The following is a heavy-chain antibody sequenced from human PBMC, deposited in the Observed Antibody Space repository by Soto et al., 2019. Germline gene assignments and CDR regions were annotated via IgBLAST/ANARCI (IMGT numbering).Heavy chain of an antibody. Sequence: EVQPVESGGGLVQPGGSLRLSCAASGFTFSSYEMNWVRQAPGKGLEWVSYISSSGSTIYYADSVKGRFTISRDNAKNSLYLQMNSLRAEDTAVYYCARDNHNYGSGSYSDYWGQGTLVTVSS. CDR1: GFTFSSYE. D-gene: IGHD3-10*01. J-gene: IGHJ4*02. V-gene: IGHV3-48*03. CDR3: ARDNHNYGSGSYSDY. CDR2: ISSSGSTI.